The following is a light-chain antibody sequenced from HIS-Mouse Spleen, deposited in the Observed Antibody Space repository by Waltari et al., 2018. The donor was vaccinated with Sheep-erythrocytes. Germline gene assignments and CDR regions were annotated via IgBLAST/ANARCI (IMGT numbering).Light chain of an antibody. J-gene: IGLJ2*01. CDR1: SSNIGAGYD. Sequence: QSVLTQPPSVSGAPGQRVTISCTGSSSNIGAGYDVHWYQQLPGTAPKLLIYVSSNRPPGFPDRFSGSKSGTSASLAITGLQAEDEADYYCQSYDSSLSGYVVFGGGTKLTVL. CDR2: VSS. CDR3: QSYDSSLSGYVV. V-gene: IGLV1-40*01.